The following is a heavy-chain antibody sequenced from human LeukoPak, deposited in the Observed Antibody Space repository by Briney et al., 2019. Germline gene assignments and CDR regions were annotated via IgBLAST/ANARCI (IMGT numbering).Heavy chain of an antibody. V-gene: IGHV1-18*04. J-gene: IGHJ4*02. CDR2: ISAYNGNT. Sequence: GASVKVSCKAFGYSFTSYGISWVRQAPGQGLEWMGWISAYNGNTNYAQKLQGRVTMTTDTSTSTPYMELRSLRSDDTAVYYCARDPALDCGGDCYSFGLDYWGQGTLVTVSS. D-gene: IGHD2-21*02. CDR3: ARDPALDCGGDCYSFGLDY. CDR1: GYSFTSYG.